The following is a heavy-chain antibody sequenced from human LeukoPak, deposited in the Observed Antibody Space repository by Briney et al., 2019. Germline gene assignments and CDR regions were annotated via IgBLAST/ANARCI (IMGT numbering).Heavy chain of an antibody. CDR2: INYSGST. CDR1: GGSITSRSYY. J-gene: IGHJ4*02. CDR3: AREIYYYDSSGYYYYFDY. Sequence: SETLSLTCSVSGGSITSRSYYWGWIRQPPGKGLEWIGSINYSGSTYYNPPLKSRVTISVDTSKNQFSLKLSSVTATDTAVYYCAREIYYYDSSGYYYYFDYWGQGTLVTVSS. V-gene: IGHV4-39*07. D-gene: IGHD3-22*01.